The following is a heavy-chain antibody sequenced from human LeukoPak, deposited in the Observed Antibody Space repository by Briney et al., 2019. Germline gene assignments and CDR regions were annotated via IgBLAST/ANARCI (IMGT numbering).Heavy chain of an antibody. CDR1: GGSISSYY. CDR2: IYYSGST. J-gene: IGHJ5*02. Sequence: PSETLSLTCTVSGGSISSYYWSWIRQPPGKGLEWIGYIYYSGSTNYNPSLKSRVTISVDTSKNQFSLKLSSVTAADTAVYYCARVGYGDYVWLDPWGQGTLVTVSS. D-gene: IGHD4-17*01. CDR3: ARVGYGDYVWLDP. V-gene: IGHV4-59*12.